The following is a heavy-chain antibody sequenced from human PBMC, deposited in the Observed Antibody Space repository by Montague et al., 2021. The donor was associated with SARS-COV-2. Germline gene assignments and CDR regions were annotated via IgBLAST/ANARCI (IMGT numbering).Heavy chain of an antibody. CDR1: GGSFSGNY. V-gene: IGHV4-34*01. CDR2: INHYGST. Sequence: SETLSLTCAVCGGSFSGNYWSWIRQPPGKGLEWIGEINHYGSTNYNPSLKSRVTMSVDTSKNQFSLKLSSATAADTAVYYCARGLPVTTLFYYFGMDVWGQGTTVTVSS. J-gene: IGHJ6*02. CDR3: ARGLPVTTLFYYFGMDV. D-gene: IGHD4-11*01.